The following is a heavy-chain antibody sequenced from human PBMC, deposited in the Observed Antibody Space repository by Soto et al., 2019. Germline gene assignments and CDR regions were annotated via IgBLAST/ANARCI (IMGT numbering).Heavy chain of an antibody. V-gene: IGHV4-31*03. D-gene: IGHD3-10*01. Sequence: QVQLQESGPGLVKPSQTLSLTCTVSGGSIRSGSYYWSWIRQNPGKCLEGIGYIYYSGSTHYNPSFKRRLTTSIDTSKDQFSLKLSSVTAADTAVYYCAILLWFGELLGWYFDLWGRGTLVTVSS. CDR1: GGSIRSGSYY. J-gene: IGHJ2*01. CDR2: IYYSGST. CDR3: AILLWFGELLGWYFDL.